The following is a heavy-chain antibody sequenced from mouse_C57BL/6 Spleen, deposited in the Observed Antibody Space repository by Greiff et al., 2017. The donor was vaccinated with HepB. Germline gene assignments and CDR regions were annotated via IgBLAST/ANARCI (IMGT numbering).Heavy chain of an antibody. Sequence: VQLQQSGPELVKPGASVKISCKASGYTFTDYYMNWVKQSHGKSLEWIGDINPNNGGTSYNQKFKGKATLTVDKSSSTAYMELRSLTSEDSAVYYCASREYAMDYWGQGTSVTVSS. CDR1: GYTFTDYY. CDR2: INPNNGGT. J-gene: IGHJ4*01. D-gene: IGHD3-3*01. V-gene: IGHV1-26*01. CDR3: ASREYAMDY.